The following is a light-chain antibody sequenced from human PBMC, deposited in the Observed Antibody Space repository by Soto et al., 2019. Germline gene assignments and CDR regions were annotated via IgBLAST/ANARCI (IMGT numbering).Light chain of an antibody. CDR1: LSITDY. CDR3: QQTYITPFT. J-gene: IGKJ5*01. CDR2: AAS. V-gene: IGKV1-39*01. Sequence: DIQMTQSPSSLSASVGDRVTITCRASLSITDYLNWYQQKPGKAPKLLIYAASSLQSGVPSRFSASGSGTDFTLTISRLQPEDFATYFCQQTYITPFTFGQGTRLEI.